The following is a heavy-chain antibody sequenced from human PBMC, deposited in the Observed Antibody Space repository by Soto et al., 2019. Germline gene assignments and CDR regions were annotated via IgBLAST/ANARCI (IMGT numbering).Heavy chain of an antibody. CDR1: GGSISCGGYS. Sequence: SETLSLTCTVSGGSISCGGYSWSWIRQPPGKGLEWIGYTYHSGSTYYNPSLKSRVTISVDRSKNQFSLKLSSVTAADTAVYYCARGPPNSIWGQETLVTVSS. CDR3: ARGPPNSI. J-gene: IGHJ4*02. D-gene: IGHD3-22*01. V-gene: IGHV4-30-2*01. CDR2: TYHSGST.